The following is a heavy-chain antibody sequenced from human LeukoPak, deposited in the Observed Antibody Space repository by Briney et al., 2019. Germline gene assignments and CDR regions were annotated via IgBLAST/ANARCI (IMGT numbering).Heavy chain of an antibody. J-gene: IGHJ3*02. Sequence: LETLSLTCAVYGGSFSGYYWSWIRQPPGKGLEWIGEINHSGSTNYNPSLKSRVTISVDTSKNQFSLKLSSVTAADTAVYYCARGQWELLYAFDIWGQGTMVTVSS. CDR3: ARGQWELLYAFDI. CDR2: INHSGST. V-gene: IGHV4-34*01. CDR1: GGSFSGYY. D-gene: IGHD1-26*01.